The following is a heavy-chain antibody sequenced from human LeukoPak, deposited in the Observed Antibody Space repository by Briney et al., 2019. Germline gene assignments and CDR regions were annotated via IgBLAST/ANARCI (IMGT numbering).Heavy chain of an antibody. V-gene: IGHV3-53*01. J-gene: IGHJ5*02. CDR3: ARTHHQRFDP. CDR1: GFTVSSNY. CDR2: IYSGGST. Sequence: PGGSLRLSCAASGFTVSSNYMSWVRQAPGKGLEWVSVIYSGGSTYYADSGKGRFTISRDNSKHTLYLQMNSLRAEAPAVYYRARTHHQRFDPWGQGTLVTVSS.